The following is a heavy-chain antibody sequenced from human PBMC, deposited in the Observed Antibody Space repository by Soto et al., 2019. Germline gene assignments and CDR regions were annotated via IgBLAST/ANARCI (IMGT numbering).Heavy chain of an antibody. D-gene: IGHD5-12*01. J-gene: IGHJ6*02. CDR2: INPNSGGT. CDR3: ASWDIVAQGENYYGMDV. CDR1: GYTFTGYY. V-gene: IGHV1-2*02. Sequence: ASVKVSCKASGYTFTGYYMHWVRQAPGQGLEWMGWINPNSGGTNYAQKFQGRVTMTRDTSISTAYMELSRLRSDDTAVYYCASWDIVAQGENYYGMDVWRQVPTVPASS.